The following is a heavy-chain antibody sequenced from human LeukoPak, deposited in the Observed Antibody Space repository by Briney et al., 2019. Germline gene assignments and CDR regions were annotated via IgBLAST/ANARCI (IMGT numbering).Heavy chain of an antibody. CDR3: AKPGSIWYTTFDY. D-gene: IGHD6-13*01. V-gene: IGHV3-53*01. CDR1: GFTVSSNY. J-gene: IGHJ4*02. Sequence: GGSLRLSCAASGFTVSSNYMSWVRQAPGKGLEWVSVIYSGGSTYYTDSVKGRFTISRDNSKNTVFLQMHGLRAEDAAVYYCAKPGSIWYTTFDYWGQGTLVTVSS. CDR2: IYSGGST.